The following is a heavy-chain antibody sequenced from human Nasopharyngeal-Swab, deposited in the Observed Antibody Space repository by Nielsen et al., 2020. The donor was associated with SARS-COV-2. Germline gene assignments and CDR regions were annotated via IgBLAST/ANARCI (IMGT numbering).Heavy chain of an antibody. CDR3: ATGSAIAAAATGWFDA. CDR1: CYILTSFS. D-gene: IGHD6-13*01. CDR2: FDPPDGET. Sequence: ASAKVPCKVSCYILTSFSMHWVLPAPRSGLEWLGAFDPPDGETIYAQKFQRRLTMIEVTSTDTAYMELSSLRSEDTAVYYCATGSAIAAAATGWFDAWGKGTQVTV. V-gene: IGHV1-24*01. J-gene: IGHJ5*02.